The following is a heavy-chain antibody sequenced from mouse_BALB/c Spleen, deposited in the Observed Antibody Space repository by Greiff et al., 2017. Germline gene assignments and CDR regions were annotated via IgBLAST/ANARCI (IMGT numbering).Heavy chain of an antibody. V-gene: IGHV1-69*01. Sequence: VQLQQPGAELVMPGASVKMSCKASGYTFTDYWMHWVKQRPGQGLEWIGAIDTSDSYTSYNQKFKGKATLTVDESSSTAYMQLSSLTSEDSAVYYCAPNSLDYWGQGTTLTVSS. CDR1: GYTFTDYW. D-gene: IGHD4-1*01. CDR3: APNSLDY. CDR2: IDTSDSYT. J-gene: IGHJ2*01.